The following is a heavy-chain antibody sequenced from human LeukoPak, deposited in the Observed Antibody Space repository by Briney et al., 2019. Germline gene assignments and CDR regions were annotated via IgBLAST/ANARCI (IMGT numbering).Heavy chain of an antibody. Sequence: SETLSLTCTVSGGSISSYYWSWIRQPAGKGLEWIGRIYTSGSTNYNPSLKSRVTMSVDTSKNQFSLKLSSVTAADTAVYYCARDFYEFWSGYYIFDYWGQGTLVTVSS. CDR2: IYTSGST. D-gene: IGHD3-3*01. V-gene: IGHV4-4*07. CDR3: ARDFYEFWSGYYIFDY. J-gene: IGHJ4*02. CDR1: GGSISSYY.